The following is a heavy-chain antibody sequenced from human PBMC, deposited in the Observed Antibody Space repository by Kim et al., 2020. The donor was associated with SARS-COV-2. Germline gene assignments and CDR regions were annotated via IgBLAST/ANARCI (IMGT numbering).Heavy chain of an antibody. D-gene: IGHD1-1*01. CDR2: TNSDGSST. CDR3: ARAPTNSYCDY. Sequence: GGSLRLSCAASGFTFASYWMHWVRQAPGKGLVWVSHTNSDGSSTSYADSVKGRFTISRDNAGSTLYLQMNSLRAEDTAVYYCARAPTNSYCDYWGQGSLVTVSS. CDR1: GFTFASYW. J-gene: IGHJ4*02. V-gene: IGHV3-74*01.